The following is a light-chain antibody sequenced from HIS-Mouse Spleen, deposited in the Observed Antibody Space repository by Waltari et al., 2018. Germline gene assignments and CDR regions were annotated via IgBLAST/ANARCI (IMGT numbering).Light chain of an antibody. CDR1: QSVSSY. V-gene: IGKV3-11*01. Sequence: EIVLTQSPATLSLSPGERATLSCRASQSVSSYLAWYQQKPGQAPRLLIYDASNRATGIPARVSGSGSGTDFTLTISSLEPEDFAVYYCQQRSNWPPFTFGPGTKVDIK. CDR3: QQRSNWPPFT. J-gene: IGKJ3*01. CDR2: DAS.